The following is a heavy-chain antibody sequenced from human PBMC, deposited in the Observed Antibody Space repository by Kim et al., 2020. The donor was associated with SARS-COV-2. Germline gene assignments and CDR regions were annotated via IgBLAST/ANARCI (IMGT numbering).Heavy chain of an antibody. D-gene: IGHD3-3*01. J-gene: IGHJ6*02. CDR1: GGSISSSSYY. CDR2: IYYSGST. V-gene: IGHV4-39*01. CDR3: ARHPNNYDFWSGYLDYYGMDV. Sequence: SETLSLTCTVSGGSISSSSYYWGWIRQPPGKGLEWIGSIYYSGSTYYNPSLKSRVTISVDTSKNQFSLKLSSVTAADTAVYYCARHPNNYDFWSGYLDYYGMDVWGQGTTVTVSS.